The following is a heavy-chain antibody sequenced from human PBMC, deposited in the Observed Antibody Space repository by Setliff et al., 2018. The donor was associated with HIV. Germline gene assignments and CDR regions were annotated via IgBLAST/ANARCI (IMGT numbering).Heavy chain of an antibody. CDR2: ISYDGSNK. CDR1: GFTFSSYA. V-gene: IGHV3-30-3*01. D-gene: IGHD3-10*01. J-gene: IGHJ1*01. CDR3: ARDPYYASLHSPAEYFQH. Sequence: PGGSLRLSCAASGFTFSSYAMHWVRQAPGKGLEWVAVISYDGSNKYYADSVKGRFTISRDNSKNTLYLQMNSLRAEDTAMYYCARDPYYASLHSPAEYFQHWGQGTLVTVSS.